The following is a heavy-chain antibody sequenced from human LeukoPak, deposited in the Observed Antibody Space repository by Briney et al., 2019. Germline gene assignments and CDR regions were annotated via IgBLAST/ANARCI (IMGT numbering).Heavy chain of an antibody. J-gene: IGHJ4*02. Sequence: SETLSLTRSVSGDTISSGRSYWGWIRQPPGKGLEWMGNIFYTGSTFYNSSLKRRVTISVDTSSNQFSLRLSSVTAADTAVYYCARVPNHEFWSGYVDSWGQGTLVSVSS. D-gene: IGHD3-3*01. CDR2: IFYTGST. CDR1: GDTISSGRSY. CDR3: ARVPNHEFWSGYVDS. V-gene: IGHV4-39*07.